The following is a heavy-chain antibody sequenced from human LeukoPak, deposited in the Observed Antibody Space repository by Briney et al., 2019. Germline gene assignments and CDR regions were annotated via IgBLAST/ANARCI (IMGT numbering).Heavy chain of an antibody. V-gene: IGHV1-69*05. Sequence: SVKVSCKASGGTFSSYAISWVRQAPGQGLEWMGGIIPIFGTANYAQKLQGRVTMTTDTSTSTAYMELRSLRSDDTAVYYCARAAGVQLWFHYWGQGTLVTVSS. CDR2: IIPIFGTA. D-gene: IGHD5-18*01. J-gene: IGHJ4*02. CDR3: ARAAGVQLWFHY. CDR1: GGTFSSYA.